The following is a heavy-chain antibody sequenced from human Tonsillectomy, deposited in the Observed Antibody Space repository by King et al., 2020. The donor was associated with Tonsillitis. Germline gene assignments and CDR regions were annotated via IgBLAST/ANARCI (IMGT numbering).Heavy chain of an antibody. CDR2: ISYDGGNE. D-gene: IGHD5-12*01. CDR3: AKGQWPRSEGCPSTVHGMDV. Sequence: VQLVESGGGVVQPGRSLRLSCAASGFTFSSFDMHWVRQAPGKGLEWVAIISYDGGNEVYADSVNGRFTISRANSKNTLYLQMNTLIPEDTAVNYCAKGQWPRSEGCPSTVHGMDVWGQGTTVTVSS. V-gene: IGHV3-30*18. J-gene: IGHJ6*02. CDR1: GFTFSSFD.